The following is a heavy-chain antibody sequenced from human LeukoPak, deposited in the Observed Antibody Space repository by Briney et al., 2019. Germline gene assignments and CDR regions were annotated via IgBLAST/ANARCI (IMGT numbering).Heavy chain of an antibody. D-gene: IGHD3-10*01. CDR1: GFTFSSYA. CDR2: ILSDGSNK. J-gene: IGHJ4*02. CDR3: ARVGSGSDETSFDY. Sequence: GGSLRLSCAASGFTFSSYAMHWVRQAPGKGLEWVAVILSDGSNKYYADSVKGRFTISRDNAKNSLYLQMNSLRAEDTAVYYCARVGSGSDETSFDYWGQGTLVTVSS. V-gene: IGHV3-30-3*01.